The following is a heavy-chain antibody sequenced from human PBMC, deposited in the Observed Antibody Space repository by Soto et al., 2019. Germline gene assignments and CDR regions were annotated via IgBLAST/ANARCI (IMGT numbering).Heavy chain of an antibody. V-gene: IGHV1-69*01. Sequence: QVQLVQSGAEVKKPGSSVKVSCKASGDSFSNYDISWVRQAPGQGLEWMGGIVPIFGTPNYAKKFLGRVTLTADDSTSTAYMELSSLRSDDTAVYYCARANIATPAPNFDFWGQGTLVTVSS. D-gene: IGHD6-6*01. J-gene: IGHJ4*02. CDR3: ARANIATPAPNFDF. CDR2: IVPIFGTP. CDR1: GDSFSNYD.